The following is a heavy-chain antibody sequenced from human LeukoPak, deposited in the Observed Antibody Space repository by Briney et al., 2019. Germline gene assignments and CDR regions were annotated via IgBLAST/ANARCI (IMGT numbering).Heavy chain of an antibody. CDR1: GYTFTGYY. D-gene: IGHD3-10*01. V-gene: IGHV1-2*02. Sequence: ASLKVSCKASGYTFTGYYMHWVRQAPRQGREWMGWINPNSGGTNYAQKFQGRVTMTRDTSISTAYMELSRLRSDDTAVYYCARVPRSSGSYGYWGQGTLVTVSS. CDR3: ARVPRSSGSYGY. CDR2: INPNSGGT. J-gene: IGHJ4*02.